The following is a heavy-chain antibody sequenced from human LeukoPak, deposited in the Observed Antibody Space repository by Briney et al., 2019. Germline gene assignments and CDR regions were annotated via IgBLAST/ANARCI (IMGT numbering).Heavy chain of an antibody. CDR2: IYYSGVT. CDR1: GGSISSTSYY. CDR3: ARGGRDSSWPRYYYYMDV. D-gene: IGHD6-13*01. Sequence: PSETLSLTCTVSGGSISSTSYYWGWIRQPPGEGPEWIGSIYYSGVTYYNPSLRSRVTMSVDPSNNQLSLKLSSVTAADAAVYYCARGGRDSSWPRYYYYMDVWGKGTTVTVSS. V-gene: IGHV4-39*01. J-gene: IGHJ6*03.